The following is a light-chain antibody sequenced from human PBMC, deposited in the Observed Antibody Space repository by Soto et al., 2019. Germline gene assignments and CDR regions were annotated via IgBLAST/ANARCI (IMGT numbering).Light chain of an antibody. Sequence: QPASVSGSLGQSITISCTGTNSDIGTYNSVSWYQHHPGKAPKLMIYDVANRPSGVSNRFSGSKSGNTASLTISALQGEDEADYYCSSYTSSTTPYVFGIGTKLTVL. CDR2: DVA. CDR1: NSDIGTYNS. J-gene: IGLJ1*01. CDR3: SSYTSSTTPYV. V-gene: IGLV2-14*03.